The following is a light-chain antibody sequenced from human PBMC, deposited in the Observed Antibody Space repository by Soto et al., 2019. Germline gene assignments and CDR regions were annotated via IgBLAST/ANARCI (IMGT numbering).Light chain of an antibody. J-gene: IGLJ3*02. Sequence: QSALTQPRSVSGSPGQSVTISCTGTSSDVGGYNHVSWYHQHPGKAPKLMIYDVNKRPSGVPDRFSGSKSGNTASLTISGLQAEDEADYYCCSYAGSYLWVFGGGTKLTVL. CDR3: CSYAGSYLWV. CDR2: DVN. CDR1: SSDVGGYNH. V-gene: IGLV2-11*01.